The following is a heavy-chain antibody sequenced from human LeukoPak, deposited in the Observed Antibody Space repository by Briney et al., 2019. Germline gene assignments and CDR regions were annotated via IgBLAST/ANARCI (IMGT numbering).Heavy chain of an antibody. CDR2: MNHSGST. CDR1: GGSISSSSYY. D-gene: IGHD3-10*01. Sequence: SETLSLTCTVSGGSISSSSYYWSWIRQPPGKGLEWIGEMNHSGSTNYNPSLKSRLTISVDTSKNQFSLRLSSVTAADTAVYYCARRPPVYYSGSETYYNGGFDYWGQGTLVTVSS. V-gene: IGHV4-39*07. CDR3: ARRPPVYYSGSETYYNGGFDY. J-gene: IGHJ4*02.